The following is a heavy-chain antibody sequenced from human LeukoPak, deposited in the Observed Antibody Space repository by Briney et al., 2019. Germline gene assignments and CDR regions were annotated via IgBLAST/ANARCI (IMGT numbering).Heavy chain of an antibody. CDR3: AREGYYYDSSGYYPGPTFDY. Sequence: GGSLRLSCAASGFTFSSYWTSWVRQAPGKGLEWVANIKQAGSEKYYVDSVKGRFTISRDNAKNSLYLQMNSLRAEDTAVYYCAREGYYYDSSGYYPGPTFDYWGQGTLVTVSS. CDR2: IKQAGSEK. D-gene: IGHD3-22*01. J-gene: IGHJ4*02. V-gene: IGHV3-7*01. CDR1: GFTFSSYW.